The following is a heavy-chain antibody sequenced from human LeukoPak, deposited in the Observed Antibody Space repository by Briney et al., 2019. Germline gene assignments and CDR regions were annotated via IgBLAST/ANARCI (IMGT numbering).Heavy chain of an antibody. CDR3: ARDTQYSSSWTEFGY. D-gene: IGHD6-13*01. V-gene: IGHV1-69*13. CDR2: IIPIFGTA. CDR1: GGTFSSYA. J-gene: IGHJ4*02. Sequence: SVKVSCKASGGTFSSYAISWVRQAPGQGLEWMGGIIPIFGTANYAQKFQGRVTITADESTSTAYMELSSLRSEDTAVYYCARDTQYSSSWTEFGYWGQGTLVTVSS.